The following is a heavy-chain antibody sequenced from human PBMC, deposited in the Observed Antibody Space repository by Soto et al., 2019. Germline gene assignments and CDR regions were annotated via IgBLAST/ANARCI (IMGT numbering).Heavy chain of an antibody. CDR3: ARAQTIFGIITVFDY. V-gene: IGHV4-31*11. D-gene: IGHD3-3*01. J-gene: IGHJ4*02. CDR2: IYYSGST. Sequence: PSETLSLTCAFYCGSINSGGYYWSWIRQHPGKGLEWIGYIYYSGSTYYNPSLKSRVTISIDTSKNQFSLKLSSVTAADTAVYYCARAQTIFGIITVFDYWGQGTLVT. CDR1: CGSINSGGYY.